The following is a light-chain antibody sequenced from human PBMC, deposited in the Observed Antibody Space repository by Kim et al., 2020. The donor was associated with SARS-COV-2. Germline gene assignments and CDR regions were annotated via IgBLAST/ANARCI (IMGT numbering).Light chain of an antibody. J-gene: IGKJ2*01. V-gene: IGKV3-15*01. CDR2: GAS. CDR3: QQYNNWPPPYT. CDR1: QSVDSN. Sequence: SPGERAHLPCRASQSVDSNLAWYQQKPGQAPRLLINGASTRATGIPARFSGGGSGTEFTLTISSLQSEDFAVYYCQQYNNWPPPYTFGQGTKLEI.